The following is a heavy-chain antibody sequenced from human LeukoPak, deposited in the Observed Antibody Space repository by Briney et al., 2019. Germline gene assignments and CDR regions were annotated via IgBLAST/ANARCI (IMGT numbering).Heavy chain of an antibody. CDR1: GFRVTNDY. J-gene: IGHJ4*01. CDR2: IYAGGST. Sequence: GGSLRFSCAVSGFRVTNDYMNWVRQAPGKGLEWVSIIYAGGSTYYADSVKGRFTISRDSSNNTLFLQISNLRADDSGLYYCATDIRSSPLGFWGHGTLVTVSS. V-gene: IGHV3-66*01. CDR3: ATDIRSSPLGF. D-gene: IGHD3-9*01.